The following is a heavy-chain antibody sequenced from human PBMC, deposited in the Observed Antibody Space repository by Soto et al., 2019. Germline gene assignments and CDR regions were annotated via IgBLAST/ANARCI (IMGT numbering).Heavy chain of an antibody. D-gene: IGHD3-3*01. J-gene: IGHJ6*02. V-gene: IGHV3-30*18. CDR3: AKDSRITIFEVVIPYGMDV. CDR2: ISYDGSNK. Sequence: LRDSCGAAEWSSSRYGVHRVRKDPGKGLEWVTIISYDGSNKYYADSVKGRFTISRDNSKNTLYLQMNSLRAEDTAVYYCAKDSRITIFEVVIPYGMDVWGQGTTVTVSS. CDR1: EWSSSRYG.